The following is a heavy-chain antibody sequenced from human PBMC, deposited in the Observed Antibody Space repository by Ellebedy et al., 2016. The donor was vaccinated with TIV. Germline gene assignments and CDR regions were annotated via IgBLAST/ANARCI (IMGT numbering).Heavy chain of an antibody. Sequence: GESLKISXAASGFTFSDYYMSWIRQAPGKGLEWVSYISSSSSTIYYADSVKGRFTISRDNAKNSLYLQMNSLRAEDTAVYYCARKAGSGAFDIWGQGTMVTVSS. V-gene: IGHV3-11*01. CDR2: ISSSSSTI. CDR1: GFTFSDYY. CDR3: ARKAGSGAFDI. D-gene: IGHD3-10*01. J-gene: IGHJ3*02.